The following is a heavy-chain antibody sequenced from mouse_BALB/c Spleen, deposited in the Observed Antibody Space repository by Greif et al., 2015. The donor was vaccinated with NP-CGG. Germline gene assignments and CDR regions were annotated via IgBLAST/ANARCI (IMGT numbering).Heavy chain of an antibody. D-gene: IGHD2-4*01. CDR1: GFSLTSYG. Sequence: VQLVESGPGLVAPSQSLSITCTVSGFSLTSYGVHWVRQPPGKGLEWLGVIWAGGSTNYNSALMSRLSISKDNSKSXVFLKMNSLQTDDTAMYYCARPMITAYYYAMDYWGQGTSVTVSS. V-gene: IGHV2-9*02. J-gene: IGHJ4*01. CDR3: ARPMITAYYYAMDY. CDR2: IWAGGST.